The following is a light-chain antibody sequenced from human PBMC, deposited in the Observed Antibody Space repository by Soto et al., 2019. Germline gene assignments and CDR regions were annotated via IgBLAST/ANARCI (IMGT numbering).Light chain of an antibody. CDR1: SSDVGGYNY. J-gene: IGLJ1*01. V-gene: IGLV2-14*03. CDR2: DVG. CDR3: SSYTSSSTLYV. Sequence: QSVLTQPASVSGSPGQSITIPCTGTSSDVGGYNYVSWYQHYPGKAPKLMIYDVGNRPSGVSNRFSGSKSDNTASLTISGLQAEDEADYYCSSYTSSSTLYVFGTGTQLTVL.